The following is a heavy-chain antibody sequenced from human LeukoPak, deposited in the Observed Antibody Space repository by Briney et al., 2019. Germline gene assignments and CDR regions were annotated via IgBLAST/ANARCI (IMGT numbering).Heavy chain of an antibody. J-gene: IGHJ6*02. CDR2: INAGNGNT. V-gene: IGHV1-3*01. Sequence: ASVKVTCKASGYTFTIYAMHWVRQAPGQRLEWMGWINAGNGNTKYSQKFQGRVTITRDTSASTAYMELSSLRSEDTAEYYCARGDGYCTSTSCYDYYYGMDVWGQGTTVTVSS. D-gene: IGHD2-2*03. CDR3: ARGDGYCTSTSCYDYYYGMDV. CDR1: GYTFTIYA.